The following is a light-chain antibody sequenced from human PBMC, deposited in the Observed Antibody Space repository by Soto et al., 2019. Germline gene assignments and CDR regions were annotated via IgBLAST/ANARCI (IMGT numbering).Light chain of an antibody. CDR2: GAS. J-gene: IGKJ4*01. CDR1: QSVGSNS. Sequence: EFVLTQSPGTLSLSPGERATLSCRASQSVGSNSLAWYQQKPGHAPRILIYGASTRATGSPDRFSGSGSGTDFTLTISRLEPEDFAVYYCQQYGSSPPLTFGGGTKVEIK. CDR3: QQYGSSPPLT. V-gene: IGKV3-20*01.